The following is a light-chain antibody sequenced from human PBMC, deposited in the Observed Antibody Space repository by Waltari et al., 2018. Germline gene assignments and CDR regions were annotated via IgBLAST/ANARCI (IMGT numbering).Light chain of an antibody. J-gene: IGKJ3*01. CDR3: QQSYSTPH. V-gene: IGKV1-39*01. Sequence: DIQMTESASSRSSSAGTIVTIPRRAGQSISSYLNWYQQKPGNPPKLLIYAASSLQSGVPSSFRGSGAGTDFTLTSSSLQPEDCATYYCQQSYSTPHFGPGTKVNIK. CDR2: AAS. CDR1: QSISSY.